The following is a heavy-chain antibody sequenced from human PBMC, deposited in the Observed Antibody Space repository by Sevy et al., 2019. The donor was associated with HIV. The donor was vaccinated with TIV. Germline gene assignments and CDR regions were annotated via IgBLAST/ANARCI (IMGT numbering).Heavy chain of an antibody. V-gene: IGHV1-24*01. J-gene: IGHJ4*02. CDR1: GYTLTEFS. D-gene: IGHD3-22*01. CDR2: FDPENGET. Sequence: GASVKVSCKVSGYTLTEFSTHWVRQAPGKGLEWMGRFDPENGETIDAQKFQGRVTLTEDTSTDTAYMELRSLKSEDTAVYYCATTREYYQDNSGYLDFWGQGTLVTVSS. CDR3: ATTREYYQDNSGYLDF.